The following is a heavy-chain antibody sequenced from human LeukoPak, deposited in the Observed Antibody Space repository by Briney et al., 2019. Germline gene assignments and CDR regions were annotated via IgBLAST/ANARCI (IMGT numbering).Heavy chain of an antibody. CDR1: GYTLTELS. V-gene: IGHV1-24*01. CDR3: ARSPPLLWFGEFLFDFDY. CDR2: FDPEDGET. Sequence: ASVKVSCKVSGYTLTELSMHWVRQAPGKGLEWMGGFDPEDGETIYAQKFQGRVTMTEDTSTDTAYMELSRLRSDDTAVYYCARSPPLLWFGEFLFDFDYWGQGTLVTVSS. J-gene: IGHJ4*02. D-gene: IGHD3-10*01.